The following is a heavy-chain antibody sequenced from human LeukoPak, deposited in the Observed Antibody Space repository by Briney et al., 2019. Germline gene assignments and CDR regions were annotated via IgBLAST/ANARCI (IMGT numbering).Heavy chain of an antibody. D-gene: IGHD3-22*01. CDR1: GYSFTSYW. J-gene: IGHJ4*02. CDR2: IYPGDSDT. Sequence: GASVKISCKGSGYSFTSYWIGWVRQMPGKGLEWMGIIYPGDSDTRYSPSFQGQVTISADKSISTAYLQWSSLKASDTAMYYCARYYYDSSGYPITHFDYWGQGTLVTVSS. V-gene: IGHV5-51*01. CDR3: ARYYYDSSGYPITHFDY.